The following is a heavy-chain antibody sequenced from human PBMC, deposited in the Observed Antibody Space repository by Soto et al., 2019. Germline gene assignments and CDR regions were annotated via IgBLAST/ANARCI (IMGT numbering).Heavy chain of an antibody. D-gene: IGHD3-22*01. CDR3: ARDLSSDSTGFRGYDL. J-gene: IGHJ4*02. CDR1: GGTVSSYA. CDR2: FIPIFVSA. V-gene: IGHV1-69*01. Sequence: QVHLVQSGAEVKKPGSSVKVSCKASGGTVSSYAITWLRQAPGKGLEWMGVFIPIFVSAHYAQKFQGRVTITADESTRTAYTELSGLRSEDTAIYYCARDLSSDSTGFRGYDLWGQGTLVTVSS.